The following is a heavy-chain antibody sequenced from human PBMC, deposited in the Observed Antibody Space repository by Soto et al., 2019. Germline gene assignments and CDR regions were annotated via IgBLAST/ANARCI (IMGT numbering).Heavy chain of an antibody. CDR3: ARDRCTTDRCYPNHFDV. CDR1: GYTFTSYG. D-gene: IGHD2-8*01. J-gene: IGHJ6*02. Sequence: ASVKVSCKSSGYTFTSYGVSWVRQAPGQGLEWLGWISVYTGNTKHAQKFQDRVTMTTEASTSTAYMELRSMRSDEKAVYYCARDRCTTDRCYPNHFDVRGQGTTVTVSS. CDR2: ISVYTGNT. V-gene: IGHV1-18*04.